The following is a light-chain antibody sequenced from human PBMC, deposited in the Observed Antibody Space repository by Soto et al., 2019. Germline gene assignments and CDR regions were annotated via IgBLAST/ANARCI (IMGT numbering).Light chain of an antibody. CDR1: QSVSSN. CDR2: DAS. Sequence: EIVMTQSPATLSVSPGESATLSCRARQSVSSNLAWHQQKPGQAPRILMYDASTRATGISARFSGSGSGTEFTLTISSLQSEDFAVYYCQQYGSSPQVWTFGQGTKVDIK. J-gene: IGKJ1*01. V-gene: IGKV3-15*01. CDR3: QQYGSSPQVWT.